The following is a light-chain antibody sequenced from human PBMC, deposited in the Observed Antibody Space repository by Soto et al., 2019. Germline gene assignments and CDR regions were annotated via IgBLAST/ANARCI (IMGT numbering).Light chain of an antibody. CDR3: QQYNTLNT. Sequence: EIAMTQSPATLSVSPGQRATLSCRASQNVNSNLAWYQQKPGHAPSLLMYNVSTRATGFPARFSGSGSGAEFTLTISSLKSEDSAIYYCQQYNTLNTFGQGTKLESK. CDR2: NVS. J-gene: IGKJ2*01. CDR1: QNVNSN. V-gene: IGKV3-15*01.